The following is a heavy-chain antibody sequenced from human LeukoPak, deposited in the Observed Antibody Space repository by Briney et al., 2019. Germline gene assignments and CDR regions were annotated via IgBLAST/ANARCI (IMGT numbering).Heavy chain of an antibody. J-gene: IGHJ4*02. V-gene: IGHV1-18*04. CDR1: GYTFTNYG. D-gene: IGHD2-2*01. CDR2: ISANNGET. Sequence: ASVKVSCKASGYTFTNYGISWVRQAPGQGLEWMAWISANNGETRYAQNLQGRDTMTTDTSTSTAYMELRSLRSDDTAVYYCARVPPSAHQMLSSDYWGQGTQVTVSS. CDR3: ARVPPSAHQMLSSDY.